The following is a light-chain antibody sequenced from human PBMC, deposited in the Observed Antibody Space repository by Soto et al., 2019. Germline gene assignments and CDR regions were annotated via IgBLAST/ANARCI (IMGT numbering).Light chain of an antibody. Sequence: EHVLTQSPGTLSLSPGERATLSCRASLSVTSYLAWYQKKTGQPPRLLIYGAYNRPTGIPDRFTGSGSGTDLTLTISRLQPEDFAVFYCHKYGSSPQTCGQGTKVDIK. CDR3: HKYGSSPQT. CDR2: GAY. J-gene: IGKJ1*01. V-gene: IGKV3-20*01. CDR1: LSVTSY.